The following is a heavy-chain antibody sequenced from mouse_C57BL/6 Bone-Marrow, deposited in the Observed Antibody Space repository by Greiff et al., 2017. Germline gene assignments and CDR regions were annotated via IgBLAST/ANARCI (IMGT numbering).Heavy chain of an antibody. Sequence: QVQLQQPGAELVKPGASVKLSCKASGYTFTSYWMHWVKQRPGQGLEWIGMIHPNSGSTNYNEKFKSKATLTVDKSSSTAYMQLSSLTSEDSAVYYCALYYGTEKGCAYWGQGTLVTVSA. CDR1: GYTFTSYW. J-gene: IGHJ3*01. CDR3: ALYYGTEKGCAY. D-gene: IGHD1-1*01. CDR2: IHPNSGST. V-gene: IGHV1-64*01.